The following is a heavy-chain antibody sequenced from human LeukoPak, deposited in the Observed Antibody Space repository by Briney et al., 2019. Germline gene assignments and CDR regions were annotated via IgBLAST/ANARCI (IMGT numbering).Heavy chain of an antibody. D-gene: IGHD3-3*01. J-gene: IGHJ4*02. CDR3: ARDCYAYDFWSAHGFFDY. CDR1: GFTFVSHW. V-gene: IGHV3-7*01. Sequence: PGGSLRLSCVASGFTFVSHWMTWVRQAPGKGLEWVANINQDGSERYYVDSVKGRFTISRDNAKNSLYLQMNSLRAEGTAVYYCARDCYAYDFWSAHGFFDYWGQGTLVTVSS. CDR2: INQDGSER.